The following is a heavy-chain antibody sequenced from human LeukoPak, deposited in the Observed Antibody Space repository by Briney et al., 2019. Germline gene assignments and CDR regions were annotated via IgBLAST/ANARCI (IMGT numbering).Heavy chain of an antibody. CDR3: ARDSSGYCSSTSCPGDAFDI. D-gene: IGHD2-2*01. CDR1: GFTFRSYE. V-gene: IGHV3-48*03. CDR2: ISSSDSTI. J-gene: IGHJ3*02. Sequence: GGSLRLSCAASGFTFRSYEMNWVRQAPGKGLEWVSYISSSDSTIYYADSVKGRFTISRDNAKNSLYLQMNSLRAEDTAVYYCARDSSGYCSSTSCPGDAFDIWGQGTMVTVSS.